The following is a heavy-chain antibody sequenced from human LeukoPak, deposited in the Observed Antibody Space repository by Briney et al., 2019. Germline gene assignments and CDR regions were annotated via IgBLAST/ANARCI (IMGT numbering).Heavy chain of an antibody. Sequence: GASVKVSCKASGGTFSSNDINWVRQAPGQGLEWMGRIVPLFGTRSYAQKFQGKVTITTDESTNTSYMELTSLTSEDTAVYYCARDQGYGAYGLDYWGQGTLVTVSS. CDR2: IVPLFGTR. CDR3: ARDQGYGAYGLDY. CDR1: GGTFSSND. D-gene: IGHD5-12*01. J-gene: IGHJ4*02. V-gene: IGHV1-69*05.